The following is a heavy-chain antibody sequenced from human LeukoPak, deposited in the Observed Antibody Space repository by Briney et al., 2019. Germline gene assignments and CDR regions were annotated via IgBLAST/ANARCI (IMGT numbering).Heavy chain of an antibody. Sequence: GGSLRLSCAASGFTFNDYYMSWIRQAPGKGLEWLSYINIGGTKTHYADSVKGRFTISRDNAKKSLYLEMNNLRAEDTAVYYCATDGAGFDTWGQGVLVTVSS. J-gene: IGHJ5*02. CDR3: ATDGAGFDT. CDR2: INIGGTKT. CDR1: GFTFNDYY. V-gene: IGHV3-11*01.